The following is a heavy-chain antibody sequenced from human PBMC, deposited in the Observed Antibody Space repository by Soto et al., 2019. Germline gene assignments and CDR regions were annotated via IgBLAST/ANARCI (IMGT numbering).Heavy chain of an antibody. J-gene: IGHJ6*02. V-gene: IGHV1-69*04. D-gene: IGHD5-12*01. CDR3: ARDGVATIYYYGMDV. Sequence: ASVKVSCKASGGTFSSYTISWVRQAPGQGLEWMGRIIPILGIANYAQKFQGRVTITADKSTSTAYMELRSLRSDDTAVYYCARDGVATIYYYGMDVWGQGTTVTVSS. CDR1: GGTFSSYT. CDR2: IIPILGIA.